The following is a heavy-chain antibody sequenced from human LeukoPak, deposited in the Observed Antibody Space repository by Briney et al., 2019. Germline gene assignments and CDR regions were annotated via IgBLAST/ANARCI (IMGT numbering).Heavy chain of an antibody. Sequence: ASVKISCKVSGYTFTDYYMHWVQQAPGKGLEWMGIINPSGGSTSYAQKFQGRVTMTRDTSTSTVYMELSSLRSEDTAVYYCVRGEGYDSSGNDYWGQGTLVTVSS. CDR3: VRGEGYDSSGNDY. CDR2: INPSGGST. V-gene: IGHV1-46*01. J-gene: IGHJ4*02. D-gene: IGHD3-22*01. CDR1: GYTFTDYY.